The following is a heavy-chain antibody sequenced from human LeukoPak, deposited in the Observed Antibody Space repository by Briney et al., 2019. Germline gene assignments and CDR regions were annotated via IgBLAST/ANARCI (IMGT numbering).Heavy chain of an antibody. CDR2: IYHSGSI. D-gene: IGHD5-12*01. Sequence: SETLSLTCGVSGVSITSGNWWSWVRQPPGKGLEWIGEIYHSGSINYNPALKSRVTISVDKSKNQFSLKLNSVTAADTAVYYCWHSGYESGLDYWGQGTLVTVSS. CDR1: GVSITSGNW. V-gene: IGHV4-4*02. CDR3: WHSGYESGLDY. J-gene: IGHJ4*02.